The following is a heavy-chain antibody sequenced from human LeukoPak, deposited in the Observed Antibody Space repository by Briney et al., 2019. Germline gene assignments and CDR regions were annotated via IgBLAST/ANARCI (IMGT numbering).Heavy chain of an antibody. V-gene: IGHV3-30-3*01. J-gene: IGHJ4*02. CDR1: GFTFSSYA. CDR3: ARAPDGSGAY. Sequence: GGSLRLSCAASGFTFSSYAMHWLRQAPGKGLEGVAVISYDGSNKYYVDSVKGRFTISRDNSKNTLYLQMNSLRAEDTAVYYCARAPDGSGAYWGQGTLVTVSS. CDR2: ISYDGSNK. D-gene: IGHD3-10*01.